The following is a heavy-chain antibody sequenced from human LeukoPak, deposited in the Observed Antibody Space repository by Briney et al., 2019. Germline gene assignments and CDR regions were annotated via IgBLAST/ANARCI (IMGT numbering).Heavy chain of an antibody. CDR2: IRYDGSTK. D-gene: IGHD1-14*01. Sequence: GGSLRLSCAASGFSFSGYGMHWVRQAPGKGLEWVTFIRYDGSTKSYADSVKGRFTIARHNSRNTLYLQMNSLRAEDTAVYFCAKDYNNGFDYWGQGALVTVSS. CDR3: AKDYNNGFDY. V-gene: IGHV3-30*02. J-gene: IGHJ4*02. CDR1: GFSFSGYG.